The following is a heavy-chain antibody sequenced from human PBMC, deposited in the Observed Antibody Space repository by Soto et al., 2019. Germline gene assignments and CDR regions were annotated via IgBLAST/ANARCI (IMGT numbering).Heavy chain of an antibody. V-gene: IGHV5-51*01. J-gene: IGHJ4*02. CDR3: ARHFLSGTTTFSPFFDY. D-gene: IGHD1-1*01. CDR2: IYPGDSDT. CDR1: GYSFTSYW. Sequence: GESLKISCKGSGYSFTSYWIGWVRQMPGKGLEWMGIIYPGDSDTRYSPSFQGQVTISADKSISTAYLQWSSLKASDTAMYYCARHFLSGTTTFSPFFDYWGQGTLVTVSS.